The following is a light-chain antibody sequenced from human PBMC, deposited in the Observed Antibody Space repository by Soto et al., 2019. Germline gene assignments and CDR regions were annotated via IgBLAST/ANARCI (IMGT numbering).Light chain of an antibody. CDR1: LNVNSY. V-gene: IGKV3-11*01. J-gene: IGKJ5*01. Sequence: VLTQSPATLSLSPGEIATLSCRASLNVNSYLAWYQQKPGQAPRLLIYDASNRAAGIPARFSGSGSGTDFTLTIRSLEPEDFAIYYCQQRQYWPPITFGQGTQLEIK. CDR2: DAS. CDR3: QQRQYWPPIT.